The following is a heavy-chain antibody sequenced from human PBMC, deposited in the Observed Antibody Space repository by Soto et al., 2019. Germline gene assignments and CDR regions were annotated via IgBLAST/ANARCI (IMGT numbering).Heavy chain of an antibody. CDR3: ARVNGAVAGRGHDY. CDR1: GFSIRSYD. J-gene: IGHJ4*02. CDR2: IYTSGST. Sequence: NPXETLSLTCTVAGFSIRSYDWSWIRQPAGKGLEWIGRIYTSGSTNYNPSLKSRVTMSVDTSKNQFSLKLSSVTAADTAVYYCARVNGAVAGRGHDYWGQGTPVTVSS. D-gene: IGHD6-19*01. V-gene: IGHV4-4*07.